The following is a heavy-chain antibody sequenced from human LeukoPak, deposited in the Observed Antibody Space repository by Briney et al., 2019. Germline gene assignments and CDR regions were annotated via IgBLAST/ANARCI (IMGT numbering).Heavy chain of an antibody. CDR1: GGSISSGGYY. CDR2: IYYSGST. CDR3: ARESITMVRGVIELCLDY. D-gene: IGHD3-10*01. J-gene: IGHJ4*02. V-gene: IGHV4-31*03. Sequence: SETLSLTCTVSGGSISSGGYYWSWIRQHPGKGLEWIGYIYYSGSTYYNPSLKSRVTISVDTSKNQFSLKLSSVTAADTAVYYCARESITMVRGVIELCLDYWGQGTLVTVSS.